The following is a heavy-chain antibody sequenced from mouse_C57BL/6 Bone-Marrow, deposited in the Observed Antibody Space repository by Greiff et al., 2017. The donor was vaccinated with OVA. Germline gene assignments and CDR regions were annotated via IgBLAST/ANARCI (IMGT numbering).Heavy chain of an antibody. Sequence: EVQLQESGPVLVKPGASVKMSCKASGYTFTDYYMNWVKQSHGKSLEWIGVINPYNGGTSYNQKFKGKATLTVDKSSNTAYMELNSLTSEDSAVYYCARASGYYFDYWGQGTTLTVSS. CDR3: ARASGYYFDY. CDR2: INPYNGGT. D-gene: IGHD3-1*01. V-gene: IGHV1-19*01. J-gene: IGHJ2*01. CDR1: GYTFTDYY.